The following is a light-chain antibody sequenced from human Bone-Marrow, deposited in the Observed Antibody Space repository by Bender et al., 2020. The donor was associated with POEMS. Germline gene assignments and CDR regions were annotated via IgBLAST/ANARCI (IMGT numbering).Light chain of an antibody. J-gene: IGLJ2*01. CDR1: SSDVGSYTL. CDR2: DVR. CDR3: SSYTRSNTVV. V-gene: IGLV2-14*02. Sequence: QSALTQPASVSGSPGQSITISCTGTSSDVGSYTLVSWYQQHPGKAPKLMIYDVRDRPSGISIRFSGSKSGNTASLTISGLQSEDEADYYCSSYTRSNTVVFGGGTKLTVL.